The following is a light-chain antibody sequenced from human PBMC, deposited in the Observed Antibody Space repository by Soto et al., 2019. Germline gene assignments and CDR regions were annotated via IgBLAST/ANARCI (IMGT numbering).Light chain of an antibody. CDR1: QSVVSSY. J-gene: IGKJ5*01. CDR3: QQYGTSPLT. V-gene: IGKV3-20*01. CDR2: GGS. Sequence: EIVLTQSPGTLSLSPGEKATLSCRASQSVVSSYVAWYQHKPGQAPRLLIYGGSNRATGVPDRISGSGSGAYFTLTSSRLEPEDFSVYYCQQYGTSPLTFGQGTRL.